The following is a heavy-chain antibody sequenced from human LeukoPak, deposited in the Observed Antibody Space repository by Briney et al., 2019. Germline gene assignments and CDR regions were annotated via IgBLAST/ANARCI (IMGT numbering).Heavy chain of an antibody. V-gene: IGHV1-46*01. CDR1: GYTSSNYY. J-gene: IGHJ4*02. D-gene: IGHD4-23*01. CDR2: INPSGGRT. Sequence: ASVKVSCKASGYTSSNYYIHWVRQAPGQGLEWMGKINPSGGRTVYAQKFQGRVTVTRDTSTSTVYMDLSSLRSEDAAVYYCVRELAGGYFDYWGQGTLVTVSS. CDR3: VRELAGGYFDY.